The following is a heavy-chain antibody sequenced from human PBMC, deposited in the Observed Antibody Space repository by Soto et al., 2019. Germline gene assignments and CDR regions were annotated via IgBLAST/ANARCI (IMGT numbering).Heavy chain of an antibody. D-gene: IGHD5-18*01. CDR2: ISYDGSNK. V-gene: IGHV3-30-3*01. J-gene: IGHJ4*02. CDR1: GFTFSSYA. CDR3: AREGDPYSYGD. Sequence: GGSLRLSCAASGFTFSSYAMHWVRQAPGKGLEWVAVISYDGSNKYYADSVKGRFTISRDNSKNTLYLQMNSLRAEDTAVYYCAREGDPYSYGDWGQGTLVTVSS.